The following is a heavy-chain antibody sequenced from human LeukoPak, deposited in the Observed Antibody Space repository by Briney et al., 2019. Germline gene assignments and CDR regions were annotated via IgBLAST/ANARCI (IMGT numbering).Heavy chain of an antibody. CDR2: IYSSGTT. Sequence: SETLSLTCSVSGGSISSYYWSWIRQPPGKGLEWIGYIYSSGTTNYNPSLKSRVTIAVDTSKNQFSLKLSSVTAADTAVYYCARHNWGFRAFDIWGQRTMVTVSS. V-gene: IGHV4-59*08. D-gene: IGHD7-27*01. CDR1: GGSISSYY. CDR3: ARHNWGFRAFDI. J-gene: IGHJ3*02.